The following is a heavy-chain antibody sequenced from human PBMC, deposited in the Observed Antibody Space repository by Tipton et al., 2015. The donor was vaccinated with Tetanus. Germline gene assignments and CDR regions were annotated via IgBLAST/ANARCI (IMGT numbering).Heavy chain of an antibody. CDR2: VDYFGST. J-gene: IGHJ5*02. CDR3: ARTSGYMCSYT. CDR1: GGSISTYH. V-gene: IGHV4-59*01. Sequence: TLSLTCTVSGGSISTYHWNWIRPSPGKGLEWIGYVDYFGSTKINPSLQSRVAMSVDTAENQLSLRLNPVTSADTAVYYCARTSGYMCSYTWGQGTLVTLSS. D-gene: IGHD3-3*01.